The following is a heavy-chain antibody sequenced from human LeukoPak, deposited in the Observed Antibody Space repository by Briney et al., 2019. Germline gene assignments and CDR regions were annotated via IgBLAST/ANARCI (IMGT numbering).Heavy chain of an antibody. Sequence: PGGSLRLSCAASGFTFSSYSMNWVRQAPGKGLEWVSYISSSSSTIYYADSVKGRFTISRDNAKNSLYLQMNSLGDEDTAVYYCAKAEGYCSSTSCHDWGQGTLVTVSS. CDR2: ISSSSSTI. CDR3: AKAEGYCSSTSCHD. V-gene: IGHV3-48*02. D-gene: IGHD2-2*01. CDR1: GFTFSSYS. J-gene: IGHJ4*02.